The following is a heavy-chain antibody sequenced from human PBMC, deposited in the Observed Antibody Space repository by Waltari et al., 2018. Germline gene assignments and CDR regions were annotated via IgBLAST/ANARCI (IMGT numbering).Heavy chain of an antibody. Sequence: EVHLVESGGGLVQPGGSLSLSCAASAFSFGDYWMPWVRQVPGRGLEWVSRINVDGGYISYADSVRGRFTISRDNAESTVYLHLNNLRVDDTAVYFCARKGGTGYPYGPFYYDHWGQGTLVNVSS. J-gene: IGHJ4*02. CDR2: INVDGGYI. CDR3: ARKGGTGYPYGPFYYDH. V-gene: IGHV3-74*01. CDR1: AFSFGDYW. D-gene: IGHD3-9*01.